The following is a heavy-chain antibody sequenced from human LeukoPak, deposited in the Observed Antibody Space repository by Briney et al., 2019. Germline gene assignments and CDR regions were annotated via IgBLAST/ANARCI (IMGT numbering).Heavy chain of an antibody. D-gene: IGHD3-22*01. V-gene: IGHV3-23*01. CDR1: GFTFSSYA. CDR2: ISGSGGST. Sequence: GGSLRLSCAASGFTFSSYAMSWVRQAPGKGLEWVSAISGSGGSTYYADSVKGRFTISRDNSKNTLYLRMNSLRAEDTAVYYCAKDLSKYYYDINGYSGPKDAFDIWGQGALVTVSS. CDR3: AKDLSKYYYDINGYSGPKDAFDI. J-gene: IGHJ3*02.